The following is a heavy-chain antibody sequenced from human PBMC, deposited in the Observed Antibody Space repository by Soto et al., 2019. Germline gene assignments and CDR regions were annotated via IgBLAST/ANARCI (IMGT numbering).Heavy chain of an antibody. D-gene: IGHD3-3*01. CDR2: IYYSGST. Sequence: SETLSLTCTVSGGSISSYYWSWIRRPPGKGLEWIGYIYYSGSTNYNPSLKSRVTISVDTSKNQFSLKLSSVTAADTAVYYCARTYYDFWSGYPTHHYFDYWGQGTLVTVSS. J-gene: IGHJ4*02. CDR3: ARTYYDFWSGYPTHHYFDY. V-gene: IGHV4-59*01. CDR1: GGSISSYY.